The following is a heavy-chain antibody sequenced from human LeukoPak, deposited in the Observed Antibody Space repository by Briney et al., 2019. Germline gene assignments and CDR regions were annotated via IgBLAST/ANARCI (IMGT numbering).Heavy chain of an antibody. V-gene: IGHV4-34*01. Sequence: SETLSLTCAVYDGSFSGSYCTWIRQPPGKGLEWIGEINHSGSANYNPSLKSRVTILLDTSKNQFSLKLTSVTAADTAVYYCARGEVFGESNFDYWGQGTLVTVSS. J-gene: IGHJ4*02. CDR1: DGSFSGSY. CDR3: ARGEVFGESNFDY. D-gene: IGHD3-10*01. CDR2: INHSGSA.